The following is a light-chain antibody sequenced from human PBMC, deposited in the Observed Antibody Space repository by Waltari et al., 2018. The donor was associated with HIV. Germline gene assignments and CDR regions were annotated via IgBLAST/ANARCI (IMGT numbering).Light chain of an antibody. CDR1: TSNIGSTA. J-gene: IGLJ3*02. Sequence: QSVLTQPHSVSEAPRQRVTISCSGSTSNIGSTAVNWYQQLPGKAPKLLIYGNSNRPSGVPDRFSGSKSGTSASLAITGLQAEDEADYYCQSYDSSLSGWVFGGGTKLTVL. CDR3: QSYDSSLSGWV. V-gene: IGLV1-40*01. CDR2: GNS.